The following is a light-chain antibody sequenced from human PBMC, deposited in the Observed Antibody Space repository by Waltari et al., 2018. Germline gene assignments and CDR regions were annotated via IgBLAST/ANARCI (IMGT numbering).Light chain of an antibody. Sequence: QSVLTQPPSASGAPGQRITISCTGTSYNIRRGYDVHRYLQLPGTAPKLPILGNNNRPSGVPDRFSASKSDTSASLAITGLQAEDEADYYCQSYDSSLSGVIFGGGTKLTVL. J-gene: IGLJ2*01. V-gene: IGLV1-40*01. CDR1: SYNIRRGYD. CDR2: GNN. CDR3: QSYDSSLSGVI.